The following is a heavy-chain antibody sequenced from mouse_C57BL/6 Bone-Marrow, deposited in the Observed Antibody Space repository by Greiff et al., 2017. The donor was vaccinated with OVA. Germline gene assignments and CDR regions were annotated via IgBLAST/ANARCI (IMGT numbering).Heavy chain of an antibody. CDR3: TTPPYGSSPFAY. CDR1: GFNIKDDY. J-gene: IGHJ3*01. Sequence: VQLQQSGAELVRPGASVKLSCTASGFNIKDDYMHWVKQRPEQGLEWIGWIDPENGDTEYASKFQGKATITADTSSNTAYLQLSSLTSEDTAVYYCTTPPYGSSPFAYWGQGTLVTVSA. D-gene: IGHD1-1*01. CDR2: IDPENGDT. V-gene: IGHV14-4*01.